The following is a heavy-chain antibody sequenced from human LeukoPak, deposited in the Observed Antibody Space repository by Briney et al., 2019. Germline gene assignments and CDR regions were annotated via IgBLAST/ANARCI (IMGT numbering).Heavy chain of an antibody. CDR2: ISGSGGST. CDR3: AKDFYPGGSWDSFDI. Sequence: PGGSLRLSCVASGFTFSSCAMSWVRQAPGKGLEWVSAISGSGGSTYYADSVKGRFTISRDNSKNTLYLQMISLRAEDTAVYYCAKDFYPGGSWDSFDIWGQGTMVTVSS. CDR1: GFTFSSCA. D-gene: IGHD6-13*01. J-gene: IGHJ3*02. V-gene: IGHV3-23*01.